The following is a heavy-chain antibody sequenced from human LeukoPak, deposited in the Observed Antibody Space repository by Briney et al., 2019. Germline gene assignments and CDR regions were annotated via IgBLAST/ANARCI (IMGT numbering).Heavy chain of an antibody. CDR2: INWNGGST. J-gene: IGHJ4*02. Sequence: GGSLRLSCAASGFTFDDYGMSWVRQAPGKGLEWVSGINWNGGSTGYADSVKGRFTISRDNAKNSLYLQMNSLRAEDTALYYCAKNQGRFLEWLPIDYWGQGTLVTVSS. CDR1: GFTFDDYG. D-gene: IGHD3-3*01. CDR3: AKNQGRFLEWLPIDY. V-gene: IGHV3-20*04.